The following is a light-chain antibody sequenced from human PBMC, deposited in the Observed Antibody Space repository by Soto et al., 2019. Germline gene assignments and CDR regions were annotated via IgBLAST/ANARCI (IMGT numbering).Light chain of an antibody. CDR3: MQGTHWPRT. J-gene: IGKJ1*01. Sequence: DVVMTQSPLSLPVTLGQPASISCRSSQSLVFTDGDTYLNWFQQRPGQSPRRLLYKVSNRDSGVPDRVSGSGSGTDFTLKISRVEAEDVAVYYCMQGTHWPRTFGQGTKVEIK. CDR2: KVS. V-gene: IGKV2-30*01. CDR1: QSLVFTDGDTY.